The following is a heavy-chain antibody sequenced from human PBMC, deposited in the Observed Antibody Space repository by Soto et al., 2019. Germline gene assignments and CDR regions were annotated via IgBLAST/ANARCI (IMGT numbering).Heavy chain of an antibody. CDR2: ISSSSSYT. D-gene: IGHD2-2*01. Sequence: TGGSLRLSCAASGFTFSDYYMSWIRQAPGKGLEWVPYISSSSSYTNYADSVKGRFTISRDNAKNSLYLQMNSLRAEDTAVYYCARTRGIPAAIFFDYWGQGTLVTVSS. J-gene: IGHJ4*02. CDR3: ARTRGIPAAIFFDY. CDR1: GFTFSDYY. V-gene: IGHV3-11*06.